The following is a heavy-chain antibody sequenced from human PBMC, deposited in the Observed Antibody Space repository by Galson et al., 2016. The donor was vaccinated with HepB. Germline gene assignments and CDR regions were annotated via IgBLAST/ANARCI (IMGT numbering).Heavy chain of an antibody. D-gene: IGHD5-18*01. Sequence: SLRLSCAASGFTVSSTCMTWVRQAPGKGLEGVSSIYDGGTTWYADSVKGRFTISRDNSKNTLYLQLNSLSAEDTALYYCATYRGYNSGYGAYFDNWGQGTLVTVSS. CDR2: IYDGGTT. CDR1: GFTVSSTC. J-gene: IGHJ4*02. V-gene: IGHV3-53*01. CDR3: ATYRGYNSGYGAYFDN.